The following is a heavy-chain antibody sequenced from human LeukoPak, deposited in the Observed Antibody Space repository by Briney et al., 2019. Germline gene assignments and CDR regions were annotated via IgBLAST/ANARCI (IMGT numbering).Heavy chain of an antibody. CDR1: GGSFSGYY. D-gene: IGHD3-16*02. J-gene: IGHJ4*02. V-gene: IGHV4-34*01. Sequence: SETLSLTYAVYGGSFSGYYWSWIRQPPGKGLEWIGEINHSGSTNYNPSLKSRVTISVDTSKNQFSLKLSSVTAADTAVYYCASVMITFGGVIVRHFDYWGQGTLVTVSS. CDR3: ASVMITFGGVIVRHFDY. CDR2: INHSGST.